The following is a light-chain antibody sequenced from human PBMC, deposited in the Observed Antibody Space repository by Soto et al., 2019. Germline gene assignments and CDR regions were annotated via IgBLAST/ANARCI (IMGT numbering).Light chain of an antibody. CDR1: SSDVGGYNY. J-gene: IGLJ1*01. CDR2: EVS. V-gene: IGLV2-14*01. Sequence: QSVISQPASVSGSPGHSITISCTGTSSDVGGYNYVSWYQQHPGKAPKLMIYEVSNRPSGVSNRFSGSKSGNTASLTISGLQAEDEADYYCSSYTSSRTHYVFGTGTKVTVL. CDR3: SSYTSSRTHYV.